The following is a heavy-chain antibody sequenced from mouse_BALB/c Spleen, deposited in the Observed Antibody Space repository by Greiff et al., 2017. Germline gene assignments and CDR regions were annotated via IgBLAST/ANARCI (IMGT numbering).Heavy chain of an antibody. J-gene: IGHJ4*01. CDR1: GYTFTDYA. V-gene: IGHV1-67*01. Sequence: QVQLKESGPELVRPGESVKISCKGSGYTFTDYAMHWVKQSHAKSLEWIGVISIYYDNTNYNQKFKGKATMTVDKSSSTAYMELARLTSEDSAIYYCARAYYGNLYAMDYWGQGTSVTVSS. CDR2: ISIYYDNT. D-gene: IGHD2-10*01. CDR3: ARAYYGNLYAMDY.